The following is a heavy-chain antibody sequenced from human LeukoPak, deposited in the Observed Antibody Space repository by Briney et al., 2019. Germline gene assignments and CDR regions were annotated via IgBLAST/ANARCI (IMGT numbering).Heavy chain of an antibody. Sequence: PGGSLRLSCAASGFTFSSYWMHWVRQAPGEGLMWVSHINSDGSTATYADSVKGRFTISRDNAKNTLYLQIKSLRAEDTAVYYCATKGLMITGTSFDYWGQGTLVSVPS. D-gene: IGHD1-14*01. CDR2: INSDGSTA. CDR3: ATKGLMITGTSFDY. J-gene: IGHJ4*02. V-gene: IGHV3-74*01. CDR1: GFTFSSYW.